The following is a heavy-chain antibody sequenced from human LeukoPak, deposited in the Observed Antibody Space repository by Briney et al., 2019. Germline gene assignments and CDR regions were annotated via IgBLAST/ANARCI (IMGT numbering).Heavy chain of an antibody. J-gene: IGHJ5*02. CDR3: ARDHRRFRSSWFDP. D-gene: IGHD3-16*01. CDR2: INPNSGGT. Sequence: ASVKVSCKASGYTFTGYYMHWVRQAPGQGLEWMGWINPNSGGTNYAQMFQGRVTMTRDTSISTAYMELSRLRSDDTALYYCARDHRRFRSSWFDPWGQGTLVTVSS. CDR1: GYTFTGYY. V-gene: IGHV1-2*02.